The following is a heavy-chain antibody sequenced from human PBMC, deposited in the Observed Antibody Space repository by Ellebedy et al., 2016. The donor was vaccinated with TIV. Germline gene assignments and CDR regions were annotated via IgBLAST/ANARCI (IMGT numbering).Heavy chain of an antibody. CDR3: ARAFIEAAGYFDF. Sequence: SETLSLTCTVSGGSISSHYWSWIRQPPGKGLEWIGYIDYTGTTNYNPYLKSRVTISLDTSNSKFYLKLSSVTTADTAVYYCARAFIEAAGYFDFWGQGALVSVSS. CDR2: IDYTGTT. V-gene: IGHV4-59*11. J-gene: IGHJ4*02. CDR1: GGSISSHY. D-gene: IGHD6-13*01.